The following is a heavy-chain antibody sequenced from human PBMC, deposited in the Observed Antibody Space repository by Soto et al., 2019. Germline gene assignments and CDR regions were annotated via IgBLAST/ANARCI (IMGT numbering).Heavy chain of an antibody. Sequence: QVQLGQSGAEVKKPGSSVKVSCKASGGTFSSYSINWVRQAPGQGLEWMGEIIPIFGTANYAQKFQGRVTITADESTSTAYMELSSLRSEDTDVYYCARDGGSHSGGIDYWGHGTLVTVSS. J-gene: IGHJ4*01. V-gene: IGHV1-69*01. D-gene: IGHD1-26*01. CDR3: ARDGGSHSGGIDY. CDR2: IIPIFGTA. CDR1: GGTFSSYS.